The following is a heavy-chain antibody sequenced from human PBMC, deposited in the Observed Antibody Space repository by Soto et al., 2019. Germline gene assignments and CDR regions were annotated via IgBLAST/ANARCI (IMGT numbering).Heavy chain of an antibody. D-gene: IGHD3-3*01. CDR1: GFTFSSYS. J-gene: IGHJ6*03. CDR2: ISSSSSTI. Sequence: GGSLILSCTASGFTFSSYSMNWVRQAPGKGLEWVSYISSSSSTIYYADSVKGRFTISRDNAKNSLYLQMNSLRAEDTAVYYCARDHNDFWSGYYGATYYYMDVWGKGTTVTVSS. V-gene: IGHV3-48*01. CDR3: ARDHNDFWSGYYGATYYYMDV.